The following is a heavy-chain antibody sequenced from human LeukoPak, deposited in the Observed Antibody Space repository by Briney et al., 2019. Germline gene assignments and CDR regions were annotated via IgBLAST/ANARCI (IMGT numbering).Heavy chain of an antibody. J-gene: IGHJ5*02. CDR3: ARGRGEGRGISMIRGVRAPSYNWFDP. V-gene: IGHV4-39*07. CDR1: GGSISGSSYY. CDR2: IYFSGN. D-gene: IGHD3-10*01. Sequence: PSETLSLTCTVSGGSISGSSYYGGWIRQPPGKGLEWIGCIYFSGNSYNPSLKSRVTISVDTSKNQFSLKLSSVTAADTVVYYCARGRGEGRGISMIRGVRAPSYNWFDPWGHGTPVTVSS.